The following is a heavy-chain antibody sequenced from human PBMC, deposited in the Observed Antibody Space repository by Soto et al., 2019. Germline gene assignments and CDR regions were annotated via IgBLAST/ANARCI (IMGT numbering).Heavy chain of an antibody. Sequence: PGGSLRLSCAASGFTFSDYYMSWIRQAPGKGLEWVSYISSSGSTIYYADSVKGRFTISRDNAKNSLYLQMNSLRAEDTAVYYCARVVRAGYDFWSGYSFNFDYWGQVTLVTVSS. D-gene: IGHD3-3*01. CDR3: ARVVRAGYDFWSGYSFNFDY. CDR2: ISSSGSTI. CDR1: GFTFSDYY. V-gene: IGHV3-11*01. J-gene: IGHJ4*02.